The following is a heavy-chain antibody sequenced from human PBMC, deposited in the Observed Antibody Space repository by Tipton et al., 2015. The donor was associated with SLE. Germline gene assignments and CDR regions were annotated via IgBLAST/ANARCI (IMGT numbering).Heavy chain of an antibody. CDR3: ARDVAAAGLRYFDL. D-gene: IGHD6-13*01. CDR1: GFTFSSYS. Sequence: SLRLSCAASGFTFSSYSMNWVRQAPGKGLEWVSSISSSSSYIYYADSVKGRFTISRDNAKNSLYLQMNSLRAEDTAVYYCARDVAAAGLRYFDLWGRGTLVTVSS. V-gene: IGHV3-21*04. J-gene: IGHJ2*01. CDR2: ISSSSSYI.